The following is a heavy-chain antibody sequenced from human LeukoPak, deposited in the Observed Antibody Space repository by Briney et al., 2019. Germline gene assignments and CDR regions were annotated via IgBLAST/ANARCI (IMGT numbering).Heavy chain of an antibody. D-gene: IGHD3-10*01. CDR1: GFTFSNYA. CDR2: ISNTGSDT. CDR3: AKVPYSDYGSGRPPFMDV. J-gene: IGHJ6*02. V-gene: IGHV3-23*01. Sequence: GGSLRLSCAASGFTFSNYAMSWVRQAPGKGLEWVSTISNTGSDTYYADSVKGRFTISRDNSENTLYLRMNNLRAEDTAIHYCAKVPYSDYGSGRPPFMDVWGQGTTVAVSS.